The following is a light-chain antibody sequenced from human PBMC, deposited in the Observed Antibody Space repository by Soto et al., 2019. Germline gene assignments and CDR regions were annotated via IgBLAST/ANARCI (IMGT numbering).Light chain of an antibody. CDR1: SGDIGTYNL. J-gene: IGLJ1*01. CDR2: EVT. CDR3: CSYAGTFV. V-gene: IGLV2-23*02. Sequence: QSALTQPASVSGSPGQSITISCTGTSGDIGTYNLVSWYQQHPGKAPTLMIFEVTRRPLGVSARFSGSKSGNTASLTISGLQPEDEADYYCCSYAGTFVFGPGTKVTVL.